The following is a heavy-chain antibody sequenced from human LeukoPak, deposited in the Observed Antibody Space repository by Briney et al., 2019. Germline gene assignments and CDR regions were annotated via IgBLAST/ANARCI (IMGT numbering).Heavy chain of an antibody. D-gene: IGHD6-19*01. V-gene: IGHV3-72*01. J-gene: IGHJ4*02. CDR3: ARAYTSGWYSPGY. CDR1: GFTFSDHY. CDR2: SRNKANSYTT. Sequence: GGSLRPSRAASGFTFSDHYMDWVRQAPGKGLEWVGRSRNKANSYTTDYAASVKGRFTISRDDSKNSLYLRMNSLKTEDTAVYYCARAYTSGWYSPGYWGQGTLVTVSS.